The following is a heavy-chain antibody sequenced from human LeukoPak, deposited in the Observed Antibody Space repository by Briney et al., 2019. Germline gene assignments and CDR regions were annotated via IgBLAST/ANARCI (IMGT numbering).Heavy chain of an antibody. CDR3: ARDGDTAMVSAFDI. Sequence: GGSLRLSCAASGFTFSSYAMHWVRQAPGKGLEWVAVISYDGSNKYYADSVKGRFTISRDNSKNTLYLQMNSLRAEDTAVYYCARDGDTAMVSAFDIWGQGTMVTVS. CDR2: ISYDGSNK. D-gene: IGHD5-18*01. CDR1: GFTFSSYA. J-gene: IGHJ3*02. V-gene: IGHV3-30-3*01.